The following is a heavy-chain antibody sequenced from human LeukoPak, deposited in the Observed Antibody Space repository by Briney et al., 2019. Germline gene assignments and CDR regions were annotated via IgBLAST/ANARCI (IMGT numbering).Heavy chain of an antibody. CDR3: AKDSSLRSLDEGYFDY. CDR2: ISWNSGSI. D-gene: IGHD1-26*01. CDR1: GFTFDDYA. V-gene: IGHV3-9*01. Sequence: RPGGSLRFSCAASGFTFDDYAMHWVRQAPGKGLEWVSGISWNSGSIGYADSVKGRFTISRDNAKNSLYLQMNSLRAEDTALYYCAKDSSLRSLDEGYFDYWGQGTLVTVSS. J-gene: IGHJ4*02.